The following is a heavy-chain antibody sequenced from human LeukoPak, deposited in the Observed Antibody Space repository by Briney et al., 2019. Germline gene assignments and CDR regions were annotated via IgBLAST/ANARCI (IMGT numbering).Heavy chain of an antibody. V-gene: IGHV3-74*01. J-gene: IGHJ3*02. CDR1: GFTFSSYW. CDR2: INSDGSST. D-gene: IGHD2-8*01. CDR3: ARVYGFSDAFDI. Sequence: GGSLRLSCVTSGFTFSSYWMHWVRQAPGKGLVWVSHINSDGSSTNYADSVKGRFTISRDNAKNTLYLQMNSLRAEDAAMYYCARVYGFSDAFDIWGQGTMVTVSS.